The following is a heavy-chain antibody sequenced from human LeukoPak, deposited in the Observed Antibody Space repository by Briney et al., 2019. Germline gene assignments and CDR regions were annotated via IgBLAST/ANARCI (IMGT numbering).Heavy chain of an antibody. V-gene: IGHV4-59*01. D-gene: IGHD2-15*01. CDR2: IYYSGST. CDR1: GGSISSYY. CDR3: ARGGGSWVRETNWFDP. Sequence: PSETLSLTCTVSGGSISSYYWSWIRQPPGKGLEWIGYIYYSGSTNYNPSLKSRVTISVDTSKNQFSLKLSSVTAADTAVYYCARGGGSWVRETNWFDPWGQGTLVTVSS. J-gene: IGHJ5*02.